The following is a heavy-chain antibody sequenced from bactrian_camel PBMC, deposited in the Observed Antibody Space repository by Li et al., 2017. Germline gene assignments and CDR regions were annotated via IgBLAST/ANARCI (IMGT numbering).Heavy chain of an antibody. V-gene: IGHV3S54*01. CDR3: RADRRLYSYDASSDHMCDDVF. CDR1: DHTYCTYD. CDR2: INTDDATE. D-gene: IGHD2*01. Sequence: HVQLVESGGDSVQTGGSLRLSCGVSDHTYCTYDLSWYRQASGMEREFVASINTDDATENYADSVRGRFTISLDRAKSTVYLQMSSPKAEDTAMYFCRADRRLYSYDASSDHMCDDVFWGQGTQVTVS. J-gene: IGHJ4*01.